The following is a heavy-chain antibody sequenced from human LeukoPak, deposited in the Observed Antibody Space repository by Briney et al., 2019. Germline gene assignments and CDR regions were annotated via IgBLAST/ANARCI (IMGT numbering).Heavy chain of an antibody. CDR1: GASIAHNTYY. CDR2: TYYSGTT. Sequence: PSETLSLTCSVSGASIAHNTYYWGWVRQSPGKGLEWIGSTYYSGTTYYNPSLKSRVTISVDTSKNQFSLKLSSVTAADTAVYYCASQGHYYYYYYMDVWGKGTTVTVSS. J-gene: IGHJ6*03. CDR3: ASQGHYYYYYYMDV. V-gene: IGHV4-39*07.